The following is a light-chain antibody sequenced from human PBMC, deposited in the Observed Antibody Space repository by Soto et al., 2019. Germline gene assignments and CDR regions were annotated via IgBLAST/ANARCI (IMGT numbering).Light chain of an antibody. J-gene: IGLJ2*01. CDR3: QTWGTGIGV. CDR2: LNSDGSH. V-gene: IGLV4-69*01. CDR1: SGHSSYA. Sequence: QLVLTQSPSASASLGASVKLTCTLSSGHSSYAIAWHQQQPEKGPRYLMKLNSDGSHKKGDGIPDRFSGSSAGAEHYLTISSLQAEEEADYCCQTWGTGIGVFGGGTKLTVL.